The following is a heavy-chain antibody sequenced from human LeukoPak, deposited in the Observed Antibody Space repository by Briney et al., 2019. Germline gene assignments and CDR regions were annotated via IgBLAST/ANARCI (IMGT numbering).Heavy chain of an antibody. CDR1: GFTFSSYG. D-gene: IGHD6-25*01. V-gene: IGHV3-33*06. J-gene: IGHJ4*02. CDR3: AKGSSNGRPYYFDF. Sequence: GGSLRLSCAASGFTFSSYGMHWVRQAPGKGLEWVAVIWYDGSNKYYADSVKGRFTISRDNSKNTLYLQMNSLRAEDSAIYYCAKGSSNGRPYYFDFWGPGSLVTVSS. CDR2: IWYDGSNK.